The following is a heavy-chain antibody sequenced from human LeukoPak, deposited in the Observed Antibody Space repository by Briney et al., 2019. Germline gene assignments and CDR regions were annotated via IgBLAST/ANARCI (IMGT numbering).Heavy chain of an antibody. CDR3: ARGPGSSGWYLVWGVVSQTDNWFDP. CDR2: INAGNGNT. D-gene: IGHD6-19*01. V-gene: IGHV1-3*01. CDR1: GYTFTTYA. Sequence: GASVKVSCKASGYTFTTYAMHWVRQAPGQRLEWMGWINAGNGNTKYSQKFQGRVTITRDTSASTAYMELSSLRSEDTAVYYCARGPGSSGWYLVWGVVSQTDNWFDPWGQGTLVTVSS. J-gene: IGHJ5*02.